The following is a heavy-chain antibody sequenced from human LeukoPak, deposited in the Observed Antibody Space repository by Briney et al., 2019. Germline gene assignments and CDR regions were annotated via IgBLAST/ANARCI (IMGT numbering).Heavy chain of an antibody. Sequence: GGSLRLSCAASGFTFSSYSMNWVRQVPGRGLEWVSSISSSSSYIYYADSLKGRFTISRDNAKNSLYLQMNSLRAEDTAVYYCARDRIIYGDYGDAFDIWGQGTMVTVSS. CDR1: GFTFSSYS. CDR2: ISSSSSYI. V-gene: IGHV3-21*01. CDR3: ARDRIIYGDYGDAFDI. D-gene: IGHD4-17*01. J-gene: IGHJ3*02.